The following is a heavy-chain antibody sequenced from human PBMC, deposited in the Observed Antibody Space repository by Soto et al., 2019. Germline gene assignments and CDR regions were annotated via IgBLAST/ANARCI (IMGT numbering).Heavy chain of an antibody. CDR2: IYHSGST. D-gene: IGHD5-18*01. CDR1: GFSISSDYYS. J-gene: IGHJ4*02. Sequence: PXETLCLTCTVSGFSISSDYYSWSWIRQPPGKGLEWIGYIYHSGSTFYSPSLSSRVTISIDRSKNQVSLKLRSVTAAGTAVYYCARHTAVVGDFFDHWGQGVLVTVSS. CDR3: ARHTAVVGDFFDH. V-gene: IGHV4-30-2*01.